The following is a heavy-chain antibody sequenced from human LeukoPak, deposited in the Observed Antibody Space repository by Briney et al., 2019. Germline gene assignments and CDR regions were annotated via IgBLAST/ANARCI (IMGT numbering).Heavy chain of an antibody. CDR2: ISGSGGST. V-gene: IGHV3-23*01. Sequence: GGSLRLSCAASGFTFSSYAMSWVRQAPGKGLEWVSAISGSGGSTYYADSVKGRFTISRDNSKNMLYLQMNSLRAEDTAVYYCAKDMSVWFGELLIDYWGQGTLVTVSS. CDR1: GFTFSSYA. D-gene: IGHD3-10*01. CDR3: AKDMSVWFGELLIDY. J-gene: IGHJ4*02.